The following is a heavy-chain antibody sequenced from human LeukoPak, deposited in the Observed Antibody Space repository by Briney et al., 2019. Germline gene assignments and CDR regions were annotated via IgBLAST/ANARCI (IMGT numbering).Heavy chain of an antibody. V-gene: IGHV3-23*05. Sequence: GGSLRLPCAASGFGFGDYVMTWVRQAPGKGLQWVSAVAGSGFSKYYTDSVRGRFTISRDNAKNSLYLQMNSLRAEDAAAYYCARILSKTYYYDSSGYSDYWGQGTLVTVSS. J-gene: IGHJ4*02. D-gene: IGHD3-22*01. CDR3: ARILSKTYYYDSSGYSDY. CDR1: GFGFGDYV. CDR2: VAGSGFSK.